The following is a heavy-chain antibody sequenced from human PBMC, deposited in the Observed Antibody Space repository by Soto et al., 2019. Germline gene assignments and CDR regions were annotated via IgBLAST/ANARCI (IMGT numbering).Heavy chain of an antibody. V-gene: IGHV3-33*01. CDR2: IWNDGSKK. J-gene: IGHJ4*02. Sequence: QVQLVESGGGVVQPGRSLRLSCAASGFIFSSYGMHWVRQAPGKGLEWVAVIWNDGSKKYSADSVKGRFTISRDNSKNTLYLQMNSLRVEDTAMYYCVRDGRFGYYDSESYLDYWGQGALVTVSS. CDR1: GFIFSSYG. CDR3: VRDGRFGYYDSESYLDY. D-gene: IGHD3-10*01.